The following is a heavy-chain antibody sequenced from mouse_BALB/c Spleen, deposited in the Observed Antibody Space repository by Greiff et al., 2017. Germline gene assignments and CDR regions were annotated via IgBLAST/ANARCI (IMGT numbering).Heavy chain of an antibody. CDR3: ARRNYGSSYWYFDV. CDR2: ILPGSGST. V-gene: IGHV1-9*01. CDR1: GYTFSSYW. Sequence: VQLQQSGAELMKPGASVKISCKATGYTFSSYWIAWVKQRPGHGLEWIGEILPGSGSTNYNEKFKGKATFTADTSSNTAYMQLSSLTSEDSAVYYCARRNYGSSYWYFDVWGAGTTVTVSS. J-gene: IGHJ1*01. D-gene: IGHD1-1*01.